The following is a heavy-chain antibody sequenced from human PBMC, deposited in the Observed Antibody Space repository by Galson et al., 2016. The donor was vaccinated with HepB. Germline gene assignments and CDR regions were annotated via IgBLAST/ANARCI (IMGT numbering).Heavy chain of an antibody. CDR1: GFTFTDYY. CDR2: INPISGGR. V-gene: IGHV1-2*02. CDR3: ARPTASGTYYNPFDY. J-gene: IGHJ4*02. D-gene: IGHD3-10*01. Sequence: SVKVSCKASGFTFTDYYIHWVRQAPGQGLEWMGWINPISGGRNYAQKFQGRITMTSDTSITTAYMDLTSLRSDDTAVYYCARPTASGTYYNPFDYWGQGTLVTVSS.